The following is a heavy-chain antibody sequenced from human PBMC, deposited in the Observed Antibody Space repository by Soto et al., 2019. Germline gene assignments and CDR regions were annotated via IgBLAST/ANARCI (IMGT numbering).Heavy chain of an antibody. D-gene: IGHD3-10*01. V-gene: IGHV1-3*01. CDR2: INAGNGNT. CDR1: GYTFTSYA. CDR3: ARGPPPLWFGELLGPLDY. J-gene: IGHJ4*02. Sequence: ASVKVSCKASGYTFTSYAMHWVRQAPGQRLEWMGWINAGNGNTKYSQKFQGRVTITRDTSASTAYMELSSLRSEDTAVYYCARGPPPLWFGELLGPLDYWGQGTLVTVSS.